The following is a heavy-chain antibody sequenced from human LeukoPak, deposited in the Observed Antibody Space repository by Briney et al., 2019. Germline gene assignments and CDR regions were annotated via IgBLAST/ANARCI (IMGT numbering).Heavy chain of an antibody. Sequence: PSETLSLTCTVSGGSISSSSYYWGWIRQPPGKGLEWIGSIYYSGSTYYNPSLKSRVTISVDTSKNQFSLKLSSVTAADTAVYYCARHLRPDLSGSSSSFDYWGQGTLVTVSS. CDR2: IYYSGST. CDR3: ARHLRPDLSGSSSSFDY. D-gene: IGHD6-6*01. CDR1: GGSISSSSYY. J-gene: IGHJ4*02. V-gene: IGHV4-39*01.